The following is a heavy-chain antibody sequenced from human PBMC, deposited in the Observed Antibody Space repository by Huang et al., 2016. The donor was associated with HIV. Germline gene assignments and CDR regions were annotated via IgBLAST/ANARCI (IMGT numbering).Heavy chain of an antibody. V-gene: IGHV5-51*01. CDR2: IYPGDSDT. J-gene: IGHJ4*02. CDR1: GYKCTSYW. CDR3: ARQRAYGSTYADY. Sequence: EVQLVQSGAEVKKSGESLKISCKGSGYKCTSYWIGWGRQTPGKGLGGMGIIYPGDSDTRYRPSFQGQVTISADKSISTAYLQWSSLKASDTAMYYCARQRAYGSTYADYWGQGTLVTVSS. D-gene: IGHD4-4*01.